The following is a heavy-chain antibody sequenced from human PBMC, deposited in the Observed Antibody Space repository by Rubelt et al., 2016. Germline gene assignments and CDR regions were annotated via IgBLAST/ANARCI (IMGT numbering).Heavy chain of an antibody. CDR3: TRGASSWWPDY. CDR1: RGYN. V-gene: IGHV3-48*04. J-gene: IGHJ4*02. CDR2: ISGSSGTI. Sequence: RGYNMNWVRQAPGKGLEWVSYISGSSGTIYYADSVEGRFTISRDNAKNMLYLQMNSLRAEDTAVYFCTRGASSWWPDYWGQGTLVTVSS. D-gene: IGHD6-13*01.